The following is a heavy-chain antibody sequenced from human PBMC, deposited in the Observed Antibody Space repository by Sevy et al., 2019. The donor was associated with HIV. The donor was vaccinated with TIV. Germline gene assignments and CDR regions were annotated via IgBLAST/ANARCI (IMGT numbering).Heavy chain of an antibody. J-gene: IGHJ3*01. CDR2: IKQDGSEK. D-gene: IGHD5-18*01. Sequence: GGSLRLSCAGSGFTLSSYWMSWVRQAPGRGLEWVANIKQDGSEKYYVDSVKGRFTISRDNAENSMYLQMNSLRDEDTVMYYCARQSGVLVVDTAMPDAFVLWVRGTMVTVSS. CDR3: ARQSGVLVVDTAMPDAFVL. CDR1: GFTLSSYW. V-gene: IGHV3-7*01.